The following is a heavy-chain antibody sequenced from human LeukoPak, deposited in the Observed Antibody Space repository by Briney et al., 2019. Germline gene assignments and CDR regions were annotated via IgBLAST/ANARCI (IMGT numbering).Heavy chain of an antibody. V-gene: IGHV1-18*01. CDR2: ISAYNGNT. D-gene: IGHD6-19*01. CDR1: GYTFTSYG. CDR3: ARDPVGEQWLVDWSPYYGMDV. Sequence: ASVKVSCKASGYTFTSYGISWVRQAPGQGLEWMGWISAYNGNTNYAQKLQGRVTMTTDTSTSTAYMELRSLRSDDTAVYYCARDPVGEQWLVDWSPYYGMDVWGQGTTVTVSS. J-gene: IGHJ6*02.